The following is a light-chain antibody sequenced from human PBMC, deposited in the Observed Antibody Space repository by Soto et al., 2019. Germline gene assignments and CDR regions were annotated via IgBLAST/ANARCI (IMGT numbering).Light chain of an antibody. CDR1: SSDVGAYKY. CDR2: EVS. Sequence: QSVLTQPASVSGSPGQSVTISCTGTSSDVGAYKYVSWYQQHPGKAPKLMIYEVSNRPSGVSNRFSGSKSGNTASLTISGLQADDEADPYCNSYAGDIIRFVFGTGTKVTVL. J-gene: IGLJ1*01. V-gene: IGLV2-14*01. CDR3: NSYAGDIIRFV.